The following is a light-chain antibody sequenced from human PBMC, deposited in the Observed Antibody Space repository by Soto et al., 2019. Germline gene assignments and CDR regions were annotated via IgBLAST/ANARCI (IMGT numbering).Light chain of an antibody. CDR3: KQRSNWPLS. J-gene: IGKJ4*01. CDR1: QSIDRY. Sequence: EIVMTQSPATLSLSPGERATLSCRASQSIDRYLAWYQQRPGQAPRLLIYDASTRATGIQARFSGSGSGTDFTLTIRSLEPEDFAVYYCKQRSNWPLSFGGGTKVDIK. V-gene: IGKV3-11*01. CDR2: DAS.